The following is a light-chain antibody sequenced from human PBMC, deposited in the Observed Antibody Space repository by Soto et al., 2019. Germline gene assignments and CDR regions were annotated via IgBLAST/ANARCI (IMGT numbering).Light chain of an antibody. V-gene: IGLV1-47*02. Sequence: QSVLTQPPSASGTPGQRVTISCSGGSSNIGSNYVYWYQQLPGTAPELLIYTNEQRPSGVPDRFSGSKSGTSASLAISGLPSEDDADYYCAAWDSSLSGWVFGGGTKLTVL. CDR3: AAWDSSLSGWV. CDR1: SSNIGSNY. J-gene: IGLJ3*02. CDR2: TNE.